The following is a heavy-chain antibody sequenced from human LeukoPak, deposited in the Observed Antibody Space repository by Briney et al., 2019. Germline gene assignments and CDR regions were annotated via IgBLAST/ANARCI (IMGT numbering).Heavy chain of an antibody. CDR2: IYTSGST. V-gene: IGHV4-61*02. CDR3: ARSPDYYASSGLDY. J-gene: IGHJ4*02. Sequence: SQTLSLTCTVSGGSISSGSYYWSWIRQPAGKGLEWIGRIYTSGSTNYNPSLKSRVTISVDTSKNQFSLKLSSVTAADTAVYYCARSPDYYASSGLDYWGQGTLVTVSS. CDR1: GGSISSGSYY. D-gene: IGHD3-22*01.